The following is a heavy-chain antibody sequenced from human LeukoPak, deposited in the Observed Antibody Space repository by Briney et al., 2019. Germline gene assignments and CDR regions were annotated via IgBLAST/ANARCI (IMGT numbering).Heavy chain of an antibody. CDR2: IYDSGSA. Sequence: SETLSLTCTVSGGSISSHYWSWIRQPPGKGLEWIGFIYDSGSANYKSSLESRVTMTLDTSKNQFSLKLNSVTAADTAVYYCARVLQNYYHLDVWGKGTTVTVSS. D-gene: IGHD3-3*01. CDR3: ARVLQNYYHLDV. J-gene: IGHJ6*03. CDR1: GGSISSHY. V-gene: IGHV4-59*11.